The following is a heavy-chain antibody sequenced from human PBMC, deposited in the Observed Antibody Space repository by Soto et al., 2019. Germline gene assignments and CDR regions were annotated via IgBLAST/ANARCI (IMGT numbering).Heavy chain of an antibody. CDR1: GGSISSYY. D-gene: IGHD5-12*01. J-gene: IGHJ4*02. Sequence: SETLSLTYTVSGGSISSYYWSWIRQPPGKGLEWIGYIYYSGSTNYNPSLKSRFTISVDTSKNQFSLKLSSVTAADTAVYYCARDPSGYELDYWGQGTLVTVSS. CDR2: IYYSGST. V-gene: IGHV4-59*01. CDR3: ARDPSGYELDY.